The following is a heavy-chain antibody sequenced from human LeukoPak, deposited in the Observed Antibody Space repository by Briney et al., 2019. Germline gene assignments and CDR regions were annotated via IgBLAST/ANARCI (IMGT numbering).Heavy chain of an antibody. CDR3: ARLGRNYDFWSGYIFDY. D-gene: IGHD3-3*01. J-gene: IGHJ4*02. Sequence: SETLSLTCAVSGGSISSGGYSWSWIRQPPGKGLEWIGYIYHSGSTYYNPSLKSRVTISVDRSKNQFSLKLSSVTAADTAVYYCARLGRNYDFWSGYIFDYWGQGTLVTVSS. CDR2: IYHSGST. V-gene: IGHV4-30-2*01. CDR1: GGSISSGGYS.